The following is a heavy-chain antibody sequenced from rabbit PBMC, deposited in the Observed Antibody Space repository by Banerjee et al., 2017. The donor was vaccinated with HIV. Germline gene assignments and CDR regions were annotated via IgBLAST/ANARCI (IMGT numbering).Heavy chain of an antibody. D-gene: IGHD2-1*01. CDR3: ARDGGYNDPVNL. CDR2: IYFGSSGGT. J-gene: IGHJ4*01. CDR1: GVSFSGDSY. Sequence: QSLEESGGDLVKPGASLTLTCIASGVSFSGDSYMCWVRQAPGKGLEWIACIYFGSSGGTHYASWAKGRFTISKTSSTTVTLQMASLTAADTATYFCARDGGYNDPVNLWGPGTLVT. V-gene: IGHV1S40*01.